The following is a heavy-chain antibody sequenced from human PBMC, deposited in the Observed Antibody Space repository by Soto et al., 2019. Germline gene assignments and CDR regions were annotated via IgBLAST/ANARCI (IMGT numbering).Heavy chain of an antibody. V-gene: IGHV3-11*01. Sequence: GGSLRLSCAASGFTFSDYYMSWIRQAPGKGLEWVSYISYSGSTIYYADSVKGRFTISRDNAKKSLYLQMNSLRAEDTAVYYCARQIVVVTAIRTTLDIFDIWGQGTMVTVSS. CDR3: ARQIVVVTAIRTTLDIFDI. CDR1: GFTFSDYY. CDR2: ISYSGSTI. J-gene: IGHJ3*02. D-gene: IGHD2-21*02.